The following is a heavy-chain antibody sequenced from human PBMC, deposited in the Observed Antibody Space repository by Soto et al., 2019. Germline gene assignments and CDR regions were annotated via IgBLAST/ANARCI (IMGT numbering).Heavy chain of an antibody. CDR2: INHSGST. CDR1: GGSFSGYY. D-gene: IGHD3-10*01. CDR3: ASRGVRGYYYYYGMDV. J-gene: IGHJ6*02. Sequence: SETLSLTCAVYGGSFSGYYWSWIRQPPGKGLEWIGEINHSGSTNYNPSLKSRVTISVDTSKNHFSLKLSSGTAADTAVYYCASRGVRGYYYYYGMDVWGQGTTVTVS. V-gene: IGHV4-34*01.